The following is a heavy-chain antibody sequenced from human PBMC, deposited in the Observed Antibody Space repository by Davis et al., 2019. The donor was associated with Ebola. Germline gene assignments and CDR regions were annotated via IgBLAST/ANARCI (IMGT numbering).Heavy chain of an antibody. V-gene: IGHV4-39*07. D-gene: IGHD6-6*01. Sequence: PSETLSLTCTVSGGSISSGDYYWSWIRQPPGKGLEWIGEINHSGSTNYNPSLKSRVTISVDTSKNQFSLKLSSVTAADTAVYYCARGGRQLGVDYWGQGTLVTVSS. CDR1: GGSISSGDYY. J-gene: IGHJ4*02. CDR2: INHSGST. CDR3: ARGGRQLGVDY.